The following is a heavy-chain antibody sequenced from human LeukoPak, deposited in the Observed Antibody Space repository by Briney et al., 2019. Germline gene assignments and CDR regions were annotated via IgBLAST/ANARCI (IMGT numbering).Heavy chain of an antibody. J-gene: IGHJ4*02. CDR2: ISGNSGSI. Sequence: SGGSLRLSCAASGFTFDDYAMHWVRQAPGKGLEWVSGISGNSGSIGYADSVKGRFTISRDNAKNSLYLQMNSLRAEDTAVYYCAKDWYYDILTGYYTRGHFDYWGQGTLVTVSS. CDR3: AKDWYYDILTGYYTRGHFDY. D-gene: IGHD3-9*01. V-gene: IGHV3-9*01. CDR1: GFTFDDYA.